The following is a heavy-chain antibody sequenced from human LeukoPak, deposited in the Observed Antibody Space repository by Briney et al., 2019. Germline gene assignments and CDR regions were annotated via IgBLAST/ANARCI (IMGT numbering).Heavy chain of an antibody. CDR3: AKDPRGTYYVFFF. J-gene: IGHJ4*02. CDR1: GFTFSSYW. CDR2: ISGSGGST. V-gene: IGHV3-23*01. Sequence: GGSLRLSCAASGFTFSSYWMSWVRQAPGKGLEWVSTISGSGGSTYYADSVKGRFTISRDNSKNTLYLQMNSLRAEDTAEYYCAKDPRGTYYVFFFGGQGTLVTVSS. D-gene: IGHD1-26*01.